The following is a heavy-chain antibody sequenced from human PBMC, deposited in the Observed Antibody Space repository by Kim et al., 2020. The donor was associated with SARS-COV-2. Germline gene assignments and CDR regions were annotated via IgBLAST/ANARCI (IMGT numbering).Heavy chain of an antibody. J-gene: IGHJ4*02. Sequence: ASVKVSCKVSGYTLTELSMHWVRQAPGKGLEWMGGFDPEDGETIYAQKFQGRVTMTEDTSTDTAYMELSSLRSEDTAVYYCATSLMVRGAPVYWGQGTLVTVSS. CDR2: FDPEDGET. CDR1: GYTLTELS. CDR3: ATSLMVRGAPVY. D-gene: IGHD3-10*01. V-gene: IGHV1-24*01.